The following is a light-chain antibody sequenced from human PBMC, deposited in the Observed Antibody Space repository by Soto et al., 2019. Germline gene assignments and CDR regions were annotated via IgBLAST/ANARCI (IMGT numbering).Light chain of an antibody. V-gene: IGKV3-11*01. Sequence: EIVLTQSPATLSLSPGERATLSCRASQSVSSYLAWYQQKPGQAPRLLIYDASTRATGIPARFSGSGSGTEFTLTSTSLEPEDFAVYYCQQRSNWPPTFGQGTKVDIK. CDR1: QSVSSY. CDR2: DAS. J-gene: IGKJ1*01. CDR3: QQRSNWPPT.